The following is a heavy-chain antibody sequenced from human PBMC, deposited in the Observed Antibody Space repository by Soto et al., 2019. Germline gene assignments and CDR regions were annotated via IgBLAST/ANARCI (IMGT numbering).Heavy chain of an antibody. CDR3: ASFIVVVPAATKKYYYYGMDV. CDR2: ISYDGRNK. J-gene: IGHJ6*02. D-gene: IGHD2-2*01. Sequence: GGSLRLSCAASGFTFSSYGMHWVRQAPGKGLEWVAVISYDGRNKYYVDSVKGRFTISRDNSKNTLYLQMSSLRPEDTAVYYCASFIVVVPAATKKYYYYGMDVWGQGTTVTVSS. V-gene: IGHV3-30*03. CDR1: GFTFSSYG.